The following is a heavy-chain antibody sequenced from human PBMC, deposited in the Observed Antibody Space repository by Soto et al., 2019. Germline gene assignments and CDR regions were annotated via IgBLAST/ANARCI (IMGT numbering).Heavy chain of an antibody. CDR1: GFTVSSNY. J-gene: IGHJ4*02. V-gene: IGHV3-66*01. CDR3: ARDVAYYDILTGFVG. Sequence: GGSLRLSCAASGFTVSSNYMSLVRQAQGKGLEWVSVIYSGGSTYYADSVKGRFTISRDNSKNTLYLQMNSLRAGDTAVYYCARDVAYYDILTGFVGWGQGTLVTVSS. CDR2: IYSGGST. D-gene: IGHD3-9*01.